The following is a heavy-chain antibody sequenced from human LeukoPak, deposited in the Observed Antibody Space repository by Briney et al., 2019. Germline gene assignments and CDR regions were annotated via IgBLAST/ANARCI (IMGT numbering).Heavy chain of an antibody. CDR2: ISSSSSYI. CDR3: ARDTAMVTGGTFWFDP. J-gene: IGHJ5*02. CDR1: GFTFNTYS. Sequence: GGSLRLSCAVSGFTFNTYSMNWVRQAPGKGLEWVSSISSSSSYIYYADSVKGRFTISRHNAKNSLYLQMNSLRAEDTAVYYCARDTAMVTGGTFWFDPWGQGTLVTVSS. D-gene: IGHD5-18*01. V-gene: IGHV3-21*01.